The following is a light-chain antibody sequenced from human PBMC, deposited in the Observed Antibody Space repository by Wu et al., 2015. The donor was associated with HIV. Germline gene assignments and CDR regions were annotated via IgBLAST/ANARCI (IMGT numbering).Light chain of an antibody. V-gene: IGKV3-15*01. CDR2: GAS. Sequence: EIVMTQSPATLSVSPGERATLSCRASQSISNNLAWYQQKLGQAPRLLIYGASTRATGIPARFSGSGSGTEFTLTISSMQSEDFAVYYCQQYHDWQWTFGQGTKVEMK. J-gene: IGKJ1*01. CDR3: QQYHDWQWT. CDR1: QSISNN.